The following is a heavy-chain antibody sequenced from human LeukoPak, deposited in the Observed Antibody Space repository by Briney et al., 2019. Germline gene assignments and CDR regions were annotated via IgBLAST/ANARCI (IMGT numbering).Heavy chain of an antibody. J-gene: IGHJ3*02. V-gene: IGHV4-59*08. D-gene: IGHD5-24*01. Sequence: PSETLSLTCNVSGDSLTSHFWSWIRQTPGKGLEWIGYVSHSGTTNYSPSLKSRVTISLDTSKKQFYLRLASVTAADTAVYYCARRMATVTDAFDIWGRGTMVTVSS. CDR1: GDSLTSHF. CDR2: VSHSGTT. CDR3: ARRMATVTDAFDI.